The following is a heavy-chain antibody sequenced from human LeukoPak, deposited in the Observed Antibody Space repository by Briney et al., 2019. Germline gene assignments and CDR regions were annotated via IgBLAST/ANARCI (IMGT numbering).Heavy chain of an antibody. D-gene: IGHD1-14*01. V-gene: IGHV3-48*03. CDR1: GFTFSSYE. Sequence: GGSLRLSCAASGFTFSSYEMNWVRQAPGKGLEWVSYISNSGSTIYYTDSVKGRFTISRDNAKNSLYLQMNSLRAEDTAVYYCARSPAGANYYLDVWGKGTTVTVSS. J-gene: IGHJ6*03. CDR2: ISNSGSTI. CDR3: ARSPAGANYYLDV.